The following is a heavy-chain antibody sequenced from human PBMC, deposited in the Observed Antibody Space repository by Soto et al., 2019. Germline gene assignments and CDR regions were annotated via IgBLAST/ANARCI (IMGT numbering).Heavy chain of an antibody. CDR2: IYDTWTT. V-gene: IGHV4-30-4*01. CDR1: GGSMSENDYY. CDR3: ARGIVRGGFDI. J-gene: IGHJ3*02. Sequence: QVQLQEAGPGLVRPSQTLSLTCTVAGGSMSENDYYWSWLRQSPGQGLQWIGYIYDTWTTSYSPSLKSRVTMSADTSRNQFSVKLTSVTAADTALYFCARGIVRGGFDIWGQGTLVTVSS. D-gene: IGHD3-10*02.